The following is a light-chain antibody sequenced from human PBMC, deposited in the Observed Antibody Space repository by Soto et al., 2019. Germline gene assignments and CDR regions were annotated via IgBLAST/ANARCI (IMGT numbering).Light chain of an antibody. V-gene: IGKV3-20*01. J-gene: IGKJ1*01. CDR3: QHYGTSPST. CDR2: SAS. Sequence: DTVLTQSPGTLSLTSGERATLSCRASQSISGTYLAWYQQKPGQAPRLLIYSASTRATGIPDRFSGSGFGTDFTLTISRLEPEDFAVYYCQHYGTSPSTFGRGTKVDI. CDR1: QSISGTY.